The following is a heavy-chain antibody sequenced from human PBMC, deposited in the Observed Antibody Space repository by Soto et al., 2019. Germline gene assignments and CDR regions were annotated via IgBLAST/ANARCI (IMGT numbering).Heavy chain of an antibody. CDR2: IYYSGST. CDR1: GGSISSYY. Sequence: SETLSLTCTVSGGSISSYYWSWIRQPPGKGLEWIGYIYYSGSTNYNPSLKSRVTISVDTSKNQFSLKLSSVTAADTAVYYCARDHYGSGSYYDYWGQGTLVTVSS. D-gene: IGHD3-10*01. V-gene: IGHV4-59*01. J-gene: IGHJ4*02. CDR3: ARDHYGSGSYYDY.